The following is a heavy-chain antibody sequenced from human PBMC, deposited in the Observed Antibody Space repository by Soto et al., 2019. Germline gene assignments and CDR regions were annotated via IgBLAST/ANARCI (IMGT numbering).Heavy chain of an antibody. Sequence: GGSLRLSCAASGFAFSSYSMNWVRQAPGKGLEWVSSISSSSSYIYYADSVKGRFTISRDNAKNSLYLQMNSLRAEDTAVYYCARDWARRRSWYVSNLFDPWGQGTLVTVSS. D-gene: IGHD6-13*01. J-gene: IGHJ5*02. V-gene: IGHV3-21*01. CDR2: ISSSSSYI. CDR1: GFAFSSYS. CDR3: ARDWARRRSWYVSNLFDP.